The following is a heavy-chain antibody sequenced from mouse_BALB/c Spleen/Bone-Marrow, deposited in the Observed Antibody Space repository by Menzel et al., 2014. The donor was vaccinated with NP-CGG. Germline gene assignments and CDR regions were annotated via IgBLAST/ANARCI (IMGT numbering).Heavy chain of an antibody. V-gene: IGHV3-1*02. CDR1: GYSITSGYS. CDR2: IHYSGNT. J-gene: IGHJ4*01. Sequence: ESGPDLVKPSQSLSLTCTVTGYSITSGYSWNWIRQFPGNKLEWMGYIHYSGNTNYNPSLKSRISITRDTSKNQFFLQLSSVTTEDTATYYCARVRGYAMDYWGQGTSVTVSS. CDR3: ARVRGYAMDY.